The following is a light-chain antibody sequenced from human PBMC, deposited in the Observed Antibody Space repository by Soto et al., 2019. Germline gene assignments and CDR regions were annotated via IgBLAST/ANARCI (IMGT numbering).Light chain of an antibody. V-gene: IGKV1-5*01. CDR3: QQYASYPYT. Sequence: DIQMTQSPSTLSASVGDRVTISCRASQSIQTWLAWYQQKPGKAPNLLIFDASDLAVGVSCRFSGSGSGAEFTLTISSLQADDFATYYCQQYASYPYTFGRGTRLEIK. J-gene: IGKJ2*01. CDR1: QSIQTW. CDR2: DAS.